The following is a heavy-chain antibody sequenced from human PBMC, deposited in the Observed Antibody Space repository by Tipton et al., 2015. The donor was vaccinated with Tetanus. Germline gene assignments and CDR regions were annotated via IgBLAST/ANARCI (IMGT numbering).Heavy chain of an antibody. V-gene: IGHV3-30*18. J-gene: IGHJ6*02. D-gene: IGHD3-10*01. CDR1: GFTFKSYT. CDR3: AKDYVFRAGFPVRGVRMDV. CDR2: ISYDGNTK. Sequence: SLRLSCVASGFTFKSYTINWVRQAPGKGLEWVALISYDGNTKYYIDSVKGRFTISRDDSKDTLHLQMNSLRAEDTALYYCAKDYVFRAGFPVRGVRMDVWGQGTTVIVSS.